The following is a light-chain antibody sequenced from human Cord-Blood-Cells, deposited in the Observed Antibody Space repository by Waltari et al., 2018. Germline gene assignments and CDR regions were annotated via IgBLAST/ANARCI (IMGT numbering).Light chain of an antibody. CDR1: SSDVGSYNL. Sequence: QSALTKPASGSGSPGQSMTISCPGTSSDVGSYNLVSWYQQPPGKAPKLMIYEVSKRPSGVSNRFSGSKSGNTASLTISGLQAEDEADYYCCSYAGSSTVFGGGTKLTVL. J-gene: IGLJ3*02. V-gene: IGLV2-23*02. CDR2: EVS. CDR3: CSYAGSSTV.